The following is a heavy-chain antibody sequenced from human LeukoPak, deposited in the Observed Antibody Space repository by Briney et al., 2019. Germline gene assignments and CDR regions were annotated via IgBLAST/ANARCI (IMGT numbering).Heavy chain of an antibody. Sequence: SETLSLTCTVSGGSISSYYWSWIRQPPGKGLEWIGYIYYSGSTNYNPSLKSRVTISVDTSKNQFSLKLSSVTAADTAVYYCARHGVDDILTGCYDYWGQGTLVTVSS. CDR1: GGSISSYY. D-gene: IGHD3-9*01. V-gene: IGHV4-59*08. J-gene: IGHJ4*02. CDR3: ARHGVDDILTGCYDY. CDR2: IYYSGST.